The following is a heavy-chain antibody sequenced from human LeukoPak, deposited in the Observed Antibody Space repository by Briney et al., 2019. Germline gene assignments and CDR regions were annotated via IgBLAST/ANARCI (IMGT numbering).Heavy chain of an antibody. J-gene: IGHJ4*02. CDR1: GYSISSGYY. V-gene: IGHV4-38-2*02. D-gene: IGHD4-17*01. CDR2: IYHSGST. CDR3: ARGSIRGDYGEGFDY. Sequence: SETLSLTCTVSGYSISSGYYWGWIRQPPGKGLEWIGSIYHSGSTYYNSSLKSRLTISVDTSKNQFSLKLSSVTAADTAVYYRARGSIRGDYGEGFDYWGQGTLVTVSS.